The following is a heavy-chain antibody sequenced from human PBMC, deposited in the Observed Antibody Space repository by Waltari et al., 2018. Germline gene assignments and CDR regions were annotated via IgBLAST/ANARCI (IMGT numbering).Heavy chain of an antibody. D-gene: IGHD1-1*01. CDR2: IYNRGST. Sequence: QVQLQESGPGLVKPSATLSLTCTVSGASISSYYWSWIRQPPGKGLQWIGYIYNRGSTNYSYSFRGRVSISADMSNKNQFSLKLNSVTAADTAVYYCARGDIRAYSSGIFGYWGQGALVTVSS. CDR3: ARGDIRAYSSGIFGY. V-gene: IGHV4-59*01. CDR1: GASISSYY. J-gene: IGHJ4*02.